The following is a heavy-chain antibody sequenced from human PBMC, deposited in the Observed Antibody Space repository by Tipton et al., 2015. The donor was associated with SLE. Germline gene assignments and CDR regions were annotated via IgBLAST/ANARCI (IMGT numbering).Heavy chain of an antibody. J-gene: IGHJ3*02. Sequence: TLSLTCTVSGGSISSGSYYWSWIRQPAGKGLEWIGRIYTSGSTNYNPSLKSRVTISVDTSKNQFSLKLSSVTATDTAVYYCARDYGGNTRAFDIWGQGTMVTVSS. CDR1: GGSISSGSYY. CDR2: IYTSGST. D-gene: IGHD4-23*01. V-gene: IGHV4-61*02. CDR3: ARDYGGNTRAFDI.